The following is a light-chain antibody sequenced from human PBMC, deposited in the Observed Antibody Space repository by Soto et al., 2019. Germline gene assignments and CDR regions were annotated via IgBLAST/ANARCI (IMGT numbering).Light chain of an antibody. CDR2: DAS. CDR3: CSYAGSFTWV. CDR1: TSDVGAYNF. Sequence: QSVLTQPRSVSGSPGQSVTISCTGTTSDVGAYNFVSWYQLHPGQAPKLMIYDASERPSGVPDRFSASKSGNTASLTISGLQAEDEADYYCCSYAGSFTWVFGGGTKVTVL. V-gene: IGLV2-11*01. J-gene: IGLJ3*02.